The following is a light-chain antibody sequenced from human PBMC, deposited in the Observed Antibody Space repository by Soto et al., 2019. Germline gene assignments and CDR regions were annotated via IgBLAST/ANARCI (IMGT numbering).Light chain of an antibody. J-gene: IGLJ2*01. CDR1: SNDVGAYNY. V-gene: IGLV2-14*01. CDR2: GVS. CDR3: HSYTTSNPGV. Sequence: QSALTQPASVSGSPGQSITISCTGTSNDVGAYNYVSWYQHHPGKAPKVMIYGVSNRPSGVSNRFSGSNSGNTASLTISGLQAEDEADYYCHSYTTSNPGVFGGGTKVTAL.